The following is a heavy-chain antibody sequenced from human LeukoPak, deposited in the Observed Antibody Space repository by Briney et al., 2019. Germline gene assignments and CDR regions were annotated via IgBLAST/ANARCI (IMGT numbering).Heavy chain of an antibody. J-gene: IGHJ4*02. CDR1: GGSISSYY. Sequence: PSETLSLTCTVSGGSISSYYWSWIRQPPAKGLEWIGYIYYSGSTNYNPSLKSRVTISVDTSKNQFPLKLISVTAADTAVYYCARDTTREYYFDYWGQGTLVTVSS. V-gene: IGHV4-59*01. CDR2: IYYSGST. CDR3: ARDTTREYYFDY. D-gene: IGHD1-14*01.